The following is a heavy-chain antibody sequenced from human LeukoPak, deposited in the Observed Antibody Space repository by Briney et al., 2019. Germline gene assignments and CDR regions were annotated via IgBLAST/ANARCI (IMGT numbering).Heavy chain of an antibody. V-gene: IGHV4-34*01. CDR3: ARGTWSSSIDY. CDR2: INHSGST. J-gene: IGHJ4*02. Sequence: SETLSLTCAVYGGSFSGYYWSWIRQPPGKGLEWIGEINHSGSTNYNPSLKSRVVISVDASKNQFSLKLSSVTAADTAVYYCARGTWSSSIDYWGQGTLVTVSS. D-gene: IGHD6-6*01. CDR1: GGSFSGYY.